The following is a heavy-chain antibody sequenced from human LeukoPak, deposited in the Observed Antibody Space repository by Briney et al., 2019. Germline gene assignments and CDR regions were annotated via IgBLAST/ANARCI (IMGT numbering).Heavy chain of an antibody. V-gene: IGHV3-21*01. D-gene: IGHD6-13*01. Sequence: PGGSLRLPCAASGFTFSSYSMNWVRQAPGKGLEWVTSIGSSSTYIYYTDSVKGRFTISRDNAKNSLYLQMNSLRAEDTAVYYCARSEKEQQLVQKYAFDIWGQGTMVTVSS. J-gene: IGHJ3*02. CDR2: IGSSSTYI. CDR3: ARSEKEQQLVQKYAFDI. CDR1: GFTFSSYS.